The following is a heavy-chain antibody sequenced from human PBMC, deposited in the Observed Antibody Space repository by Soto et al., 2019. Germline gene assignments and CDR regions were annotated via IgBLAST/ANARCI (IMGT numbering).Heavy chain of an antibody. Sequence: GGSLRLSCAASGFTFSSYWMSWVRQAPGKGLEWVANIKQDGSEKYYVDSVKGRFTISRDNAKNSLYLQMNSLRAEDTAVYYCARDRRAGSGWYYYYYYYGMDVWGQGTTVTVSS. V-gene: IGHV3-7*03. J-gene: IGHJ6*02. CDR1: GFTFSSYW. D-gene: IGHD6-19*01. CDR2: IKQDGSEK. CDR3: ARDRRAGSGWYYYYYYYGMDV.